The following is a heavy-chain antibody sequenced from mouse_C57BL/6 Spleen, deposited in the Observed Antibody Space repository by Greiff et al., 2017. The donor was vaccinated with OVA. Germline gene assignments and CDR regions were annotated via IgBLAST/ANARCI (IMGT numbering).Heavy chain of an antibody. D-gene: IGHD2-4*01. V-gene: IGHV5-16*01. CDR1: GFTFSDYY. Sequence: EVKLVESEGGLVQPGSSMKLSCTASGFTFSDYYMAWVRQVPEKGLEWVANIIYDGSSTYYLDSLKSRFIFSRDTAKNLLSLQMHSLKSEDTATYYCARDVYYEYDPYFDVWGTGTTVTVSS. J-gene: IGHJ1*03. CDR2: IIYDGSST. CDR3: ARDVYYEYDPYFDV.